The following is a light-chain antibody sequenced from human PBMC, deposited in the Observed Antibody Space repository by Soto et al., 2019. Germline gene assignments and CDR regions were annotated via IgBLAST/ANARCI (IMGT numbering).Light chain of an antibody. CDR3: QQYNNWPWT. CDR2: GAS. V-gene: IGKV3-15*01. J-gene: IGKJ1*01. CDR1: QSVSSN. Sequence: EIAMTQSPGTPSASPGERATLSCRASQSVSSNLAWYQQKPGQAPRLLIYGASTRATGIPARFSGSGSGTEFTLTISSLQSEDFAVYYCQQYNNWPWTFGQGTKVDIK.